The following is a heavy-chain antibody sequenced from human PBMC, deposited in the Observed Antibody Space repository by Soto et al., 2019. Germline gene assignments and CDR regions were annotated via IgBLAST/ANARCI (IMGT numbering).Heavy chain of an antibody. Sequence: GESLKISCKGSGYSFTSYWISWVRQMPGKGLEWMGRIDPSDSYTNYSPSFQGHVTISVDKSISTAYLQWSSLKASDTAMYYCARRRSSPYYYGMDVWGQGTTVTVSS. J-gene: IGHJ6*02. CDR3: ARRRSSPYYYGMDV. V-gene: IGHV5-10-1*01. CDR1: GYSFTSYW. CDR2: IDPSDSYT.